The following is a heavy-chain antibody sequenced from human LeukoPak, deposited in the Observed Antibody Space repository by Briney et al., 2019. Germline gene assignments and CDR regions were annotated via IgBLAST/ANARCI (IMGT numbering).Heavy chain of an antibody. CDR1: GFTFSTYS. CDR3: ARDIRFGDFIDY. CDR2: ISSSSNNI. V-gene: IGHV3-21*01. J-gene: IGHJ4*02. Sequence: PGGSLRLSCVASGFTFSTYSMNWVRQAPGKGLGWVSSISSSSNNIYYADSVKGRFTISRDNAKNSLYLQMNSLRAEDTAVYYCARDIRFGDFIDYWGQGTLVTVSS. D-gene: IGHD3-10*01.